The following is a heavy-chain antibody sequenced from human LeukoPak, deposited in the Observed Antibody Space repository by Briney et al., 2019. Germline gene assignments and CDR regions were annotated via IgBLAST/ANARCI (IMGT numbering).Heavy chain of an antibody. CDR2: ISYDGSNK. V-gene: IGHV3-30-3*01. CDR1: GFTFSSYA. J-gene: IGHJ4*02. D-gene: IGHD7-27*01. Sequence: GGSLRLSCAASGFTFSSYAMHWVRQAPGKGLEWVAVISYDGSNKYYAGSVKGRFTISRDNSKNTLYLQMNSLRAEDTAVYYCARASLLTGGELDYWGQGTLVTVSS. CDR3: ARASLLTGGELDY.